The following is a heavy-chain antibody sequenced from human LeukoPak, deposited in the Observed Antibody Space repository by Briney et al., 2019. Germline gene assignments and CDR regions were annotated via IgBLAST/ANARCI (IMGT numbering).Heavy chain of an antibody. CDR3: AKSGKNYYYYYYMDV. Sequence: GGSLRLPCAASGFTFSSYGMSWVRQAPGKGLEWVSAISGSGGSTYYADSVKGRFTISRDNSKNTLYLQMNSLRAEDTAVYYCAKSGKNYYYYYYMDVWGKGTTVTISS. J-gene: IGHJ6*03. CDR2: ISGSGGST. V-gene: IGHV3-23*01. CDR1: GFTFSSYG.